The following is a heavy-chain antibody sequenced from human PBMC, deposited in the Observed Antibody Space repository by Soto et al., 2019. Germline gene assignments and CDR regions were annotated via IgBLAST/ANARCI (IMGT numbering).Heavy chain of an antibody. CDR2: ISYDGSNK. Sequence: QVQLVESGGGVVQPGRSLRLSCAASGFTFSSYGMHWVRQAPGKGLEWVAVISYDGSNKYYADSVKGRFTISRDNSKNTLYLQMNSLRAEDTAVYYCEKDEHYGNTGRSYFQHWGQGTLVTVSS. J-gene: IGHJ1*01. V-gene: IGHV3-30*18. CDR3: EKDEHYGNTGRSYFQH. D-gene: IGHD4-17*01. CDR1: GFTFSSYG.